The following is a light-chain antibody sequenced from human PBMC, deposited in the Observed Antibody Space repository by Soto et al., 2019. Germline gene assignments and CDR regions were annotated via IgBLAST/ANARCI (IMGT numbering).Light chain of an antibody. V-gene: IGKV3-11*01. CDR3: QQSSNTGVT. CDR1: QNVVSY. J-gene: IGKJ5*01. CDR2: DAS. Sequence: EIVLTQSPATLSLSPGERATLSCRASQNVVSYLAWYQQKPGQAPRLLIYDASNRATGIPARFSGSGSGTAFTLTISSLESEDVAVYYCQQSSNTGVTFGQGTRLEIK.